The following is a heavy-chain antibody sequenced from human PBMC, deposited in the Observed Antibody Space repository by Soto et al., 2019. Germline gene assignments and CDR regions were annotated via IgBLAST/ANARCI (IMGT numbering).Heavy chain of an antibody. CDR3: AGDLPYYYDSSCQMGGYFDL. CDR1: GGSISSGGYY. D-gene: IGHD3-22*01. Sequence: QVQLQESGPGLVKPSQTLSLTCTVSGGSISSGGYYWSWIRQHPGKGLEWIGYIYYSGSTYYNPSLKSRVTISVDTSKNQFPLKLSSVTAADTAVYYCAGDLPYYYDSSCQMGGYFDLWGRGTLVTVSS. J-gene: IGHJ2*01. V-gene: IGHV4-31*03. CDR2: IYYSGST.